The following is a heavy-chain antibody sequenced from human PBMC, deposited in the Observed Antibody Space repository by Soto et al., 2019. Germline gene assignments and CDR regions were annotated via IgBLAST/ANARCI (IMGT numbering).Heavy chain of an antibody. Sequence: QVQLQESGPGLVKHSETLSLTSTVSGGSISSYYWSWIRQPPGKGLEWIGYIYYSGSTNYNPSLKSRVTISVDTSKNQFSLRLSSVTAADTAVYYCARRVSSGYGMDVWGQGTTVTVSS. CDR3: ARRVSSGYGMDV. D-gene: IGHD3-22*01. V-gene: IGHV4-59*08. CDR2: IYYSGST. CDR1: GGSISSYY. J-gene: IGHJ6*02.